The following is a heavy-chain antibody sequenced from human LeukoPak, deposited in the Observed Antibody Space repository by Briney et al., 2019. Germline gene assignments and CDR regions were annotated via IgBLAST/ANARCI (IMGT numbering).Heavy chain of an antibody. D-gene: IGHD3-10*01. J-gene: IGHJ4*02. CDR2: ISSDGST. V-gene: IGHV3-53*01. CDR1: GFTVSSNY. CDR3: ARDPRFYGSGSSDY. Sequence: GGSLRLSCAASGFTVSSNYMSWVRQAPGKGLERVSVISSDGSTYYAASVNGRFTISTDNSKNPLYLQMNSLRAEDTAVYYCARDPRFYGSGSSDYWGQGTLVTVSS.